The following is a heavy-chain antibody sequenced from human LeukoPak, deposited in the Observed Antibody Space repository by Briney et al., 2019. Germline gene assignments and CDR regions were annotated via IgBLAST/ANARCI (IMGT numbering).Heavy chain of an antibody. J-gene: IGHJ4*02. D-gene: IGHD4-17*01. CDR1: GYTFTNYD. CDR3: ARTDGDLDY. V-gene: IGHV1-8*01. Sequence: ASVKVPCKASGYTFTNYDINWVRQATGQGLEWMGWMNPKSGYTGFAQKFQGRVTMTRTTSITTAYMELTSLRSEDTAVYYCARTDGDLDYWGQGTLVTVSS. CDR2: MNPKSGYT.